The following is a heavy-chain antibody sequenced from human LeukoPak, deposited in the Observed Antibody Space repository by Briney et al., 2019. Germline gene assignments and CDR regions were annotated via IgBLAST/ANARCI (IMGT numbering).Heavy chain of an antibody. Sequence: GGSLRLSCAASGFTFSSYAMSWVRQAPGKGLERVSAFSGSGGSTYYADSVKGRFTISRDNSKNTLFLQMNSLRAEDTAVYFCVKEQSSGSYRTSDYWGQGTLVTVSS. CDR1: GFTFSSYA. D-gene: IGHD3-10*01. CDR2: FSGSGGST. J-gene: IGHJ4*02. V-gene: IGHV3-23*01. CDR3: VKEQSSGSYRTSDY.